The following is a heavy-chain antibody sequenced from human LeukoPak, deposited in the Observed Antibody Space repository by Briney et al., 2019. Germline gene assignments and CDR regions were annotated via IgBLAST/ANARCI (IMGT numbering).Heavy chain of an antibody. CDR3: ARGPRRGYSYGWRYYGMDV. D-gene: IGHD5-18*01. Sequence: PSETLSLTCAVHGGSFSGYYWSWIRQPPGKGLELIGEINDSGGTNYNPSLKGRVTISVDTSKNQFSLMLTSATAADAAVYWCARGPRRGYSYGWRYYGMDVWGQGTTVTVSS. J-gene: IGHJ6*02. CDR2: INDSGGT. V-gene: IGHV4-34*01. CDR1: GGSFSGYY.